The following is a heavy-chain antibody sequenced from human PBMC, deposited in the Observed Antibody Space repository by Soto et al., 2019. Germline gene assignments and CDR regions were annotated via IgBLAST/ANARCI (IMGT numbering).Heavy chain of an antibody. CDR2: INPSGGST. V-gene: IGHV1-46*03. J-gene: IGHJ5*02. CDR3: ARAPPYYDFWSGYYTGSAPNENWFDP. CDR1: GYTFTSYY. Sequence: VASVKVSCKASGYTFTSYYMHWVRQAPGQGLEWMGIINPSGGSTSYAQKFQGRVTMTRDTSTSTVYMELSSLRSEDTAVYYCARAPPYYDFWSGYYTGSAPNENWFDPWGQGTLVTVSS. D-gene: IGHD3-3*01.